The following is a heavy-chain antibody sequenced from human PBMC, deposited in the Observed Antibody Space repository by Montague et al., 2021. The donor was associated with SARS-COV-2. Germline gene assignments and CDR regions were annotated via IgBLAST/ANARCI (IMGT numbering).Heavy chain of an antibody. Sequence: SLRLSCAASGFSFSGYAMNWARQAPGKGLEWISVIYSGGDSTYYADSVRGRFTISRDDSKNTLFLHLNNLSAEDTVIYYCAKPGPFAFYFESWGQGTLVTVSS. D-gene: IGHD3-10*01. CDR2: IYSGGDST. J-gene: IGHJ4*02. V-gene: IGHV3-23*03. CDR3: AKPGPFAFYFES. CDR1: GFSFSGYA.